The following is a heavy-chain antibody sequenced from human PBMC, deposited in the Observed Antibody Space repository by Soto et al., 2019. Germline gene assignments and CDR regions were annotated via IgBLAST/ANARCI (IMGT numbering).Heavy chain of an antibody. V-gene: IGHV4-34*01. J-gene: IGHJ4*02. D-gene: IGHD2-2*01. Sequence: QVQXQQWGAGLLKPSETLSLTCAVYGGSFSXYYWXWIRQPPGKGLEWIGEINHSGSTNYNPSLKSRVTISVDTSKNQFSLKLSSVTAADTAVYYCARGRVVVPAAMIFSYFDYWGQGXLVTVSS. CDR3: ARGRVVVPAAMIFSYFDY. CDR2: INHSGST. CDR1: GGSFSXYY.